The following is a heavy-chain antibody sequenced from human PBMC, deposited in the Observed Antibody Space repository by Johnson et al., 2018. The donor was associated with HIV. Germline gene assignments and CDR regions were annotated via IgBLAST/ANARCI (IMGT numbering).Heavy chain of an antibody. Sequence: VQLVESGGVVVQPGGSLRLSCAASGFTFSSYWMHWVRQAPGKGLVWVSRINSDGSSTSYADSVKGRFTISRDNAKNTLYLQMNSLRAEDTAVYYCAKVYCGGDCSFGGAAFNIWGQGTMVTVSS. V-gene: IGHV3-74*02. CDR1: GFTFSSYW. CDR2: INSDGSST. D-gene: IGHD2-21*02. J-gene: IGHJ3*02. CDR3: AKVYCGGDCSFGGAAFNI.